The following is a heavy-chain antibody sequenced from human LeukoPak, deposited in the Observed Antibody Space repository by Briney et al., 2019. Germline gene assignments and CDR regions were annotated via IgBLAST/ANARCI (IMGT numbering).Heavy chain of an antibody. V-gene: IGHV1-69-2*01. J-gene: IGHJ4*02. CDR2: VDPEDGET. CDR3: AIGDPGGNSPVDY. CDR1: GYTFTDYY. Sequence: ASVKVSCTGSGYTFTDYYMHWGQDGPGEGLEWVGRVDPEDGETIYAEKFQGRVTITADTSTDTAYMELSSLRSEDTAVYYCAIGDPGGNSPVDYWGQGTLVTVSS. D-gene: IGHD4-23*01.